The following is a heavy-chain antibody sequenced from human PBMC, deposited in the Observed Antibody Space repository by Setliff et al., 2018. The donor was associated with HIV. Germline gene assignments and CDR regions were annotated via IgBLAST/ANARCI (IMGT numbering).Heavy chain of an antibody. Sequence: SETLSLTCNVSGGSIKNDYRSDYWSWIRQPPGRGLEWIGSVSHSGSSDYSPSLESRASISIDISKNQFSLSLTSVTATDTAFYYCVRLLGKDWGRGKMVTVSS. CDR2: VSHSGSS. CDR3: VRLLGKD. CDR1: GGSIKNDYRSDY. D-gene: IGHD7-27*01. V-gene: IGHV4-61*01. J-gene: IGHJ4*02.